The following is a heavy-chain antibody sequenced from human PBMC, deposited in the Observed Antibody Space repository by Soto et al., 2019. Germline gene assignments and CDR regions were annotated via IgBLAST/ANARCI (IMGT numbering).Heavy chain of an antibody. CDR1: GGSISSSNC. CDR2: IYHSGSA. CDR3: ARVEGRFYYGMDV. V-gene: IGHV4-4*02. Sequence: QVQLQESGPGLVKPSGTLSLTCAVSGGSISSSNCWSWVRQPPGKGLEWIGEIYHSGSANYNPSLKSRVTMSVDKSKNPFTLKLSSVTAADTAVYYCARVEGRFYYGMDVWGQGTTVTVSS. J-gene: IGHJ6*02.